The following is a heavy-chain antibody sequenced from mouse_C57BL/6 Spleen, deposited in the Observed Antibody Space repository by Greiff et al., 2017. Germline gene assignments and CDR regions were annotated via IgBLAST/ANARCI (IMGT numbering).Heavy chain of an antibody. J-gene: IGHJ2*01. CDR1: GSTFTSYW. V-gene: IGHV1-5*01. CDR3: TSYCYGSSYYFDY. D-gene: IGHD1-1*01. CDR2: IYPGNSDT. Sequence: EVKLMESGTVLARPGASVKMSCKTSGSTFTSYWMHWVKQRPGQGLEWVGAIYPGNSDTSYNQKFKGKAKLTAVPSASTAYMELSSLTNEDSAVYYGTSYCYGSSYYFDYWGQGTTLTVSS.